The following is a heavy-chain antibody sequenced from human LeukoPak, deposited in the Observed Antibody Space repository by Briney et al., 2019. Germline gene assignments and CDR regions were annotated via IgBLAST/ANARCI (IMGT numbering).Heavy chain of an antibody. J-gene: IGHJ4*02. CDR3: ARAHTKGWY. D-gene: IGHD6-19*01. V-gene: IGHV1-2*02. CDR2: INPNAGGT. Sequence: ASVKVSCKASGYTFIDYYVHLVRQAPGQGLEWMGWINPNAGGTNYAQKFQGRVTMAWDTSITTTYMELSRLTSDDTAVYYCARAHTKGWYWGQGTQVTVSS. CDR1: GYTFIDYY.